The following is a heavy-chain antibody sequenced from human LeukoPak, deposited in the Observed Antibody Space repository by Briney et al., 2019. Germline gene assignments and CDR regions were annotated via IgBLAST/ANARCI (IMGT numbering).Heavy chain of an antibody. CDR1: GFTFSSHA. V-gene: IGHV3-23*01. J-gene: IGHJ4*02. Sequence: GGSLRLSCAASGFTFSSHAMSWVRQAPEKGLEWVSSITNDNYDTFYADSVKGRFTISRDESKNTLYLQTKSLRAEDTAVYYCARERISRKMDFDYWGQGTLVTVSS. D-gene: IGHD2/OR15-2a*01. CDR3: ARERISRKMDFDY. CDR2: ITNDNYDT.